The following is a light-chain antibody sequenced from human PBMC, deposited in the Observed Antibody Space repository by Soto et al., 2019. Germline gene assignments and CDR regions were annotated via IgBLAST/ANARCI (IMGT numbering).Light chain of an antibody. CDR2: DVS. Sequence: QSALTQPRSVSGSPGQSVTISCTGNSSDVGGYNSVSWYQQHPGKAPKLMIYDVSKRPSGVPDRFSGSKSGNTASLTISGLQAEDEADYYCCSFAGTSYVFGTGTKVTVL. CDR3: CSFAGTSYV. CDR1: SSDVGGYNS. J-gene: IGLJ1*01. V-gene: IGLV2-11*01.